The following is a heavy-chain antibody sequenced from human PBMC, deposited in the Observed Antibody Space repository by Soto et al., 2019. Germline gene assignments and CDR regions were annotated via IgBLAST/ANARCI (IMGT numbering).Heavy chain of an antibody. V-gene: IGHV1-69*13. D-gene: IGHD1-26*01. J-gene: IGHJ6*02. Sequence: SVKVSCKASGGTFSSYAISWVRQAPGQGLEWMGGIIPIFGTANYAQKFQGRVTITADESTSTAYMELSSLRSEDTAVYYCARGRAPHYYYYGMDVWGQGTTVTVSS. CDR1: GGTFSSYA. CDR3: ARGRAPHYYYYGMDV. CDR2: IIPIFGTA.